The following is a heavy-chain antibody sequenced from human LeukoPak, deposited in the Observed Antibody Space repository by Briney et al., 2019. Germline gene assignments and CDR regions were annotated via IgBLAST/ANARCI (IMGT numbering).Heavy chain of an antibody. CDR1: GGSISSYY. CDR3: ARLYCSGGSCSFDY. D-gene: IGHD2-15*01. J-gene: IGHJ4*02. Sequence: SETLSLTCTVSGGSISSYYWSWIRRPPGKGLEWIGYIYYSGSTNYNPSLKSRVTISVDTSKNQFSLKLSSVTAADTAVYYCARLYCSGGSCSFDYWGQGTLVTVSS. V-gene: IGHV4-59*08. CDR2: IYYSGST.